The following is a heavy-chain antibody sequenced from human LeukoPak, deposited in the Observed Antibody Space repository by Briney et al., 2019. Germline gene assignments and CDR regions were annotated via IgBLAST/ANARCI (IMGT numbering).Heavy chain of an antibody. CDR3: TRAVLLWVGEDY. Sequence: ASVKVSCTASGYTFTGYYMHWVRQAPGQGLEWMGWINPNSGGTNYAQQFQGRVTMTRDTSISTAYMELSRLRSDDTAVYYCTRAVLLWVGEDYWGQGTLVTVSS. V-gene: IGHV1-2*02. CDR2: INPNSGGT. CDR1: GYTFTGYY. D-gene: IGHD3-10*01. J-gene: IGHJ4*02.